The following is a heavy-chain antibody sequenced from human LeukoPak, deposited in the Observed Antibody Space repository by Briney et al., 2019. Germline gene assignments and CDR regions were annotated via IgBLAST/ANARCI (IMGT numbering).Heavy chain of an antibody. CDR3: ARGHPAGIAARKKYYFDY. CDR1: GGSFSGYY. Sequence: PSETLSLTCAVYGGSFSGYYWSWIRRPPGKGLEWIGEINHSGSTNYNPSLKSRVTISVDTSKNQFSLKLSSVTAADTAVYYCARGHPAGIAARKKYYFDYWGQGTLVTVSS. CDR2: INHSGST. D-gene: IGHD6-13*01. V-gene: IGHV4-34*01. J-gene: IGHJ4*02.